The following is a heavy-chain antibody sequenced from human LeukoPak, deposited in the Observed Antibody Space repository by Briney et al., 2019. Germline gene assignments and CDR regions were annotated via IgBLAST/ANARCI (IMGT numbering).Heavy chain of an antibody. J-gene: IGHJ4*02. V-gene: IGHV1-8*01. D-gene: IGHD3-9*01. CDR2: MNPNSGNT. Sequence: ASVKVSCKASGYTFTSYDINWVRQATGQGLEWMGWMNPNSGNTGYAQKFQGRVTMTRNTSISTAYMELSSLRSEDTAVYYCARGGIILTGYYNEFDYWGQGTLVTVSS. CDR3: ARGGIILTGYYNEFDY. CDR1: GYTFTSYD.